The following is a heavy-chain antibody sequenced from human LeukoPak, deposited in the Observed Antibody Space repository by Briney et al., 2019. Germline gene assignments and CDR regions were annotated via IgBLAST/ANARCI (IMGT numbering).Heavy chain of an antibody. D-gene: IGHD4-11*01. J-gene: IGHJ4*02. CDR1: GFTFSSYA. CDR2: ISYDGSDT. CDR3: ATALGVTALKFDY. V-gene: IGHV3-30*04. Sequence: TGGSLRLSCAASGFTFSSYAMHWVRQAPGKGLEWVAVISYDGSDTQNADSVKGRFTISRDNSKTTMYLQMNSLRSEDTAVYYCATALGVTALKFDYWGQGTLVTVSS.